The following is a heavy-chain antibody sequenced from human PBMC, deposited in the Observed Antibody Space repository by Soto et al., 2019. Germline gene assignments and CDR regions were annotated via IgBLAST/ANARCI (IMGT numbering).Heavy chain of an antibody. V-gene: IGHV3-23*01. D-gene: IGHD3-16*01. CDR3: AKSAGSNAYYPNDY. Sequence: SRGSLRLSCAASGFTFSSYAMTWVRQAPGKGLEWVSSISGSGISTYYADSVKGRFTISRDNSKNTLYLQMNSLRAEDAAVYYCAKSAGSNAYYPNDYWGQGTLVTVSS. CDR2: ISGSGIST. CDR1: GFTFSSYA. J-gene: IGHJ4*02.